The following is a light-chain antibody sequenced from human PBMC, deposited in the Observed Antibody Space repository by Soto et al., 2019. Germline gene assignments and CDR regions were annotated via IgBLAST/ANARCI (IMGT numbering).Light chain of an antibody. V-gene: IGKV3D-15*01. CDR2: GAS. CDR3: QQYNNWPLT. CDR1: QSVRDN. Sequence: VLTQSPVTLSVSPGERATFSCRASQSVRDNLAWYQQKPGQAPRLLIYGASNRATGIPDRFSGSGSGTEFTLTISSLQSEDFAVYYCQQYNNWPLTFAQGTKVDI. J-gene: IGKJ1*01.